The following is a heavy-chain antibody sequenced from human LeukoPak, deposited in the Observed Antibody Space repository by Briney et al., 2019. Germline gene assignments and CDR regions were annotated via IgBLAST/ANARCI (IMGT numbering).Heavy chain of an antibody. V-gene: IGHV4-39*01. CDR3: ARRAYYYYDMDV. CDR1: GGSISSSSYY. J-gene: IGHJ6*02. Sequence: SETLSLTCTVSGGSISSSSYYWGWIRQPPGKRLEWIGSIYYSGSTYYNPSLKSRVTISVDTSKNQFSLKLSSVTAADTAVYYCARRAYYYYDMDVWGQGTTVTVSS. CDR2: IYYSGST.